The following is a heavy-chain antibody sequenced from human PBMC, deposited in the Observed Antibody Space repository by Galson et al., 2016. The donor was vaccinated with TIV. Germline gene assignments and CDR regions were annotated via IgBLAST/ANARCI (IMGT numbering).Heavy chain of an antibody. CDR1: GYAFTRYY. V-gene: IGHV1-46*03. J-gene: IGHJ4*02. Sequence: SVKISCKASGYAFTRYYMHWMRQAPGQGLEWMGVIDPSGGSTTYAQKFQGRVTMTRDTSTSTVYMELSSLTSEDTAVYYCATYGSGRQASFDFWGQRTLVTVSS. CDR2: IDPSGGST. CDR3: ATYGSGRQASFDF. D-gene: IGHD3-10*01.